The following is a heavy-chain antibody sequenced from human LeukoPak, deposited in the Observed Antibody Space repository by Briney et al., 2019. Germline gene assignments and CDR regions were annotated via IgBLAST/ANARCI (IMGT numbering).Heavy chain of an antibody. CDR3: AKDFYRSGRYNWFDP. CDR1: GFTFSSYA. J-gene: IGHJ5*02. CDR2: ISGSGGST. V-gene: IGHV3-23*01. D-gene: IGHD6-19*01. Sequence: GGSLRLSCAASGFTFSSYAMSWVRQAPGKGLEWVSAISGSGGSTYYSDSVKGRFTISRDDSKNTLYLQMNSLRAEDTAAYYCAKDFYRSGRYNWFDPWGQGTLVTVSS.